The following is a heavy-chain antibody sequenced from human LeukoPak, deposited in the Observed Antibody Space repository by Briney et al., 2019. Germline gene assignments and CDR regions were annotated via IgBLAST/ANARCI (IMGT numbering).Heavy chain of an antibody. V-gene: IGHV3-23*01. CDR2: ISGSADNT. CDR3: AREPTTIFGVVDRYGMDV. Sequence: GGSLILSCTASGFTLSSYAMSWVRQAPGEGLEWVSTISGSADNTNYAEAVKGRFTISRDNAKNTLYLQMNSLRAEDTAVYYCAREPTTIFGVVDRYGMDVWGQGTSVTVSS. D-gene: IGHD3-3*01. J-gene: IGHJ6*02. CDR1: GFTLSSYA.